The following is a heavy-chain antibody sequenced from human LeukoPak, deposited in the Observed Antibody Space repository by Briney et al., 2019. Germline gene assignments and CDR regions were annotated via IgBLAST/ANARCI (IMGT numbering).Heavy chain of an antibody. CDR3: AGEGHYYDDTGYYYGGEDY. D-gene: IGHD3-22*01. CDR1: GCSITRYY. CDR2: IYTRGST. V-gene: IGHV4-4*07. Sequence: PSETLSLTCTVSGCSITRYYWSWIRQPAGKGLEWIGRIYTRGSTKYSPSLKSQVTLSVDTSKNQFSLRLRSVTAAATAVYYCAGEGHYYDDTGYYYGGEDYWGQGTLVTVSS. J-gene: IGHJ4*02.